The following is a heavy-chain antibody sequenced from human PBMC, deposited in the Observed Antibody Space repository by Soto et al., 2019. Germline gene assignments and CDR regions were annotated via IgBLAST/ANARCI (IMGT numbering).Heavy chain of an antibody. CDR3: ARAPRSIGYCSGGSCPHFDY. CDR2: INPNSGGT. CDR1: GYTFTGYY. Sequence: ASVKVSCKASGYTFTGYYMHWVRQAPGQGLEWMGWINPNSGGTNYAQKFQGWVTMTRDTSISTAYMELSRLRSDDTAVYYCARAPRSIGYCSGGSCPHFDYWGQGTLVTVSS. J-gene: IGHJ4*02. V-gene: IGHV1-2*04. D-gene: IGHD2-15*01.